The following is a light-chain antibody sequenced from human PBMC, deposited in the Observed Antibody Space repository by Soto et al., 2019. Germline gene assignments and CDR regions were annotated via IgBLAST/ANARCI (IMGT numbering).Light chain of an antibody. CDR1: QSISAW. J-gene: IGKJ1*01. Sequence: DIQMTQSPSTLSASVGDRVTITCRASQSISAWLAWYQQKPGKAPKLLIYKASSLESGVPSRFSGSGSGTDFTLTISSLQPDEFATYYCQQYNNYGSWTFGQGTKVEIK. CDR3: QQYNNYGSWT. CDR2: KAS. V-gene: IGKV1-5*03.